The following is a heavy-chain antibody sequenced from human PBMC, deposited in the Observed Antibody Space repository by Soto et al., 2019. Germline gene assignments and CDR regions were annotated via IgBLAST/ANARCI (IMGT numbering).Heavy chain of an antibody. J-gene: IGHJ4*02. CDR3: ARGGDFWSGLHYYFDY. D-gene: IGHD3-3*01. CDR2: IKQDGSEK. V-gene: IGHV3-7*01. Sequence: GGSLRLSCAASGFTFSSYWMSWVRQAPGKGLEWVANIKQDGSEKYYVDSVKGRFTISRDNAKNSLYLQMNSLRAEDTAVYYCARGGDFWSGLHYYFDYWGQGTLVTVSS. CDR1: GFTFSSYW.